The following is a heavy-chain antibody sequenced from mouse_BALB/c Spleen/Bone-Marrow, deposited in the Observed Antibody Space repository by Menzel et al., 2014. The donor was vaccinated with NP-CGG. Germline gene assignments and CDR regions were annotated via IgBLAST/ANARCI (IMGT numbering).Heavy chain of an antibody. J-gene: IGHJ3*01. V-gene: IGHV5-12-1*01. D-gene: IGHD4-1*02. CDR3: ARHRQLTTAN. Sequence: EVQRVESGGGLVKPGVSLKLSCAASGFAFSSYDMSWVRQTPEKRLEWVAYISSGGGSTYYPDTVKGRFTISRDNAKNTLYLQMSSLKSEDTAMYYCARHRQLTTANWGQGTLVTVPA. CDR2: ISSGGGST. CDR1: GFAFSSYD.